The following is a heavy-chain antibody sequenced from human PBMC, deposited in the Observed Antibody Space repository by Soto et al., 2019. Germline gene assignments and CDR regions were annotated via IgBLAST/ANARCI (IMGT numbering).Heavy chain of an antibody. CDR3: AKDLTDCGGDCPNPNWFDP. CDR1: GFTFSSYA. V-gene: IGHV3-23*01. D-gene: IGHD2-21*02. CDR2: ISGSGGST. J-gene: IGHJ5*02. Sequence: GGSLRLSCAASGFTFSSYAMSWVRQAPGKGLEWVSAISGSGGSTYYADSVKGRFTISRDNSKNTLYLQMNSLRAEDTAVYYCAKDLTDCGGDCPNPNWFDPWGQGTLVTVSS.